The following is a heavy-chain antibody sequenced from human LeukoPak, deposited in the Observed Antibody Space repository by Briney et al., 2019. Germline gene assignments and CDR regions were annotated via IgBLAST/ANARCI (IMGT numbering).Heavy chain of an antibody. Sequence: RGSLRGSCAASGLTFSSYAMHLVGEASANVLEWVAVISYDGSNKYYADSVKGRFTISRDNSKNTLYLQMNSLRAEDTAVYYCARVREARFDYWGQGTLVTVSS. CDR3: ARVREARFDY. CDR1: GLTFSSYA. J-gene: IGHJ4*02. CDR2: ISYDGSNK. D-gene: IGHD1-26*01. V-gene: IGHV3-30*04.